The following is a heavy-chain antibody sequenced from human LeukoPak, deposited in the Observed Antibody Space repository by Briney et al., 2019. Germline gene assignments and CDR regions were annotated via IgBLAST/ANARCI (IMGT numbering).Heavy chain of an antibody. CDR1: GGSFSGYY. J-gene: IGHJ4*02. Sequence: PSETLSLTCAVYGGSFSGYYWSWIRQPPGKGLEWIGEINHSGSTNYNPSLKSRVTISVDTSKSQFSLKLSSVTAADTAVYYCARGRLARSPYFDYWGQGTLVTVSS. V-gene: IGHV4-34*01. CDR3: ARGRLARSPYFDY. D-gene: IGHD6-19*01. CDR2: INHSGST.